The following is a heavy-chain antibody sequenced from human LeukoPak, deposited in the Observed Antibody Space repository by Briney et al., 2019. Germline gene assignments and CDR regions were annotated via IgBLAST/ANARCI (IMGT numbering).Heavy chain of an antibody. CDR1: GGTFSSYA. D-gene: IGHD2-2*01. CDR2: IIPILGIA. J-gene: IGHJ6*02. Sequence: SVKVSCKASGGTFSSYAISWVRQAPGQGLDWMGRIIPILGIANYAQKFQGRVTITADKSTSTAYMELSSLRSEDTAVYYCARDLLEYCSSTSCSYYGMDVWGQGTTVTVSS. V-gene: IGHV1-69*04. CDR3: ARDLLEYCSSTSCSYYGMDV.